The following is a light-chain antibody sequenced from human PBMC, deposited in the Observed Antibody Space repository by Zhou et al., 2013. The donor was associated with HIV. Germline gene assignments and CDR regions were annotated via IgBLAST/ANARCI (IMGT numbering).Light chain of an antibody. J-gene: IGKJ1*01. V-gene: IGKV1-5*03. CDR1: QSISDW. CDR2: KAS. CDR3: QHYATYPWT. Sequence: DIQMTQSPSTLSASVGDRVIITCRASQSISDWLAWYQQKPGKAPEVLIYKASNLESGVPSRFSGSGSGTAFTLTISSLQPDDSATYFCQHYATYPWTFGQGTKVEIK.